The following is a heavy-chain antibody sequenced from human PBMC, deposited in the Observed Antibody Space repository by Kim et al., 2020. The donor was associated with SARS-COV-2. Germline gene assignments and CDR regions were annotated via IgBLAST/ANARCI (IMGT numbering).Heavy chain of an antibody. CDR3: TTEHFN. Sequence: GGSLRLSCAASGFIFSNYWMSWVRQAPGKGLEWVGRVMSKADGGTIHYTAPVKGRFTISRDDSKNMLYLQMDSLRTEYTAVYYCTTEHFNWGQVALVTVSS. V-gene: IGHV3-15*01. CDR2: VMSKADGGTI. J-gene: IGHJ4*02. CDR1: GFIFSNYW.